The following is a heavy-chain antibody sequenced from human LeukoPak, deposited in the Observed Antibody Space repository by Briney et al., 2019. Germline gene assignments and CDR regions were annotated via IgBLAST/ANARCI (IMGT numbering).Heavy chain of an antibody. CDR1: GFTFNNHA. CDR2: VSGNGDGT. CDR3: ARKLSGYAPFDC. V-gene: IGHV3-23*01. J-gene: IGHJ4*02. Sequence: PGGSLRLSCAASGFTFNNHAMNWVRQAPGKGLEWVSSVSGNGDGTYYADSVKGRFTISRDNPRSTLYLQMSSLRAEDTAVYYCARKLSGYAPFDCWGQGTLVTVSS. D-gene: IGHD5-12*01.